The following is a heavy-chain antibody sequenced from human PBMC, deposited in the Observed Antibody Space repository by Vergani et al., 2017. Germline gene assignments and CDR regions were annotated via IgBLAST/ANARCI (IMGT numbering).Heavy chain of an antibody. CDR2: IHPADSDT. J-gene: IGHJ4*02. CDR1: EYSFTNYW. V-gene: IGHV5-51*01. CDR3: ARLXGRDSSGSKYFDY. Sequence: EVQLVQSGAEVKKPGESLKISCQISEYSFTNYWIGWVRQMPGKGLEWMGIIHPADSDTRYSPSFQGQVTISVDKSISTAYLQRSSLRASDSAMYYCARLXGRDSSGSKYFDYWGQGTLVTVSS. D-gene: IGHD3-22*01.